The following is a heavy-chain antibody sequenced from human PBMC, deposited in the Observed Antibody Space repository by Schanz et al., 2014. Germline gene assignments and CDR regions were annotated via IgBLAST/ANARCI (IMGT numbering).Heavy chain of an antibody. CDR1: GFIVRSNY. CDR2: VHPGGST. J-gene: IGHJ4*02. CDR3: AKSQGSSFDS. V-gene: IGHV3-66*01. Sequence: EVQLVESGGGLVQPGGSLRLSCAVSGFIVRSNYMTWVRQAPGKGQEWVSFVHPGGSTYYPDSVKGRFTISSDNSKSTLYLQMSSLRAEDTAVYYCAKSQGSSFDSWGQGTLVTVSS. D-gene: IGHD6-13*01.